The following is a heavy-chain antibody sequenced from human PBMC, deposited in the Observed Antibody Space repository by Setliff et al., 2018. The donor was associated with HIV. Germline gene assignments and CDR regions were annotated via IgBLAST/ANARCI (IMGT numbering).Heavy chain of an antibody. Sequence: SETLSLTCTVSGGSISSGGNYWSWIRQYPGKGLEWIGYIYYTGSTYYNPSLKSRVTISVDTSKNQFSLKLSSVTAADTAVYYCARGSIATRLFAFDIWGQGTMVTVSS. V-gene: IGHV4-31*02. J-gene: IGHJ3*02. CDR1: GGSISSGGNY. D-gene: IGHD6-6*01. CDR2: IYYTGST. CDR3: ARGSIATRLFAFDI.